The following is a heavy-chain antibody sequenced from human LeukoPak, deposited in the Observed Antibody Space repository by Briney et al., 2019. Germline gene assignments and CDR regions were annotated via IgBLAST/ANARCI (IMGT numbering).Heavy chain of an antibody. CDR1: GYTFTTYT. J-gene: IGHJ4*02. CDR2: INAGNGNT. Sequence: GASVKVSCKASGYTFTTYTIHWVRQAPGQRLEWMGWINAGNGNTKYSQEFQDRVTITRNTSISTAYMELSSLRSEDTAVYYCAREDFYDSGSNDYWGQGTLVTVSS. V-gene: IGHV1-3*03. D-gene: IGHD3-22*01. CDR3: AREDFYDSGSNDY.